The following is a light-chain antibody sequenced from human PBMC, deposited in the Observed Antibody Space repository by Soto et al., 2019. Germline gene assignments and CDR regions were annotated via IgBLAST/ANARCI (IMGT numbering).Light chain of an antibody. Sequence: EIVLTQSPGTLSLSPGERATLSCRASQSVSSSYLAWYQQKPGQAPRLLIYGASSRATGIPDRFSGSGSGTDFTLTISRLEPEDFAVYYCQQYGSSAYPVGQGTKLEIK. J-gene: IGKJ2*01. CDR3: QQYGSSAYP. CDR2: GAS. V-gene: IGKV3-20*01. CDR1: QSVSSSY.